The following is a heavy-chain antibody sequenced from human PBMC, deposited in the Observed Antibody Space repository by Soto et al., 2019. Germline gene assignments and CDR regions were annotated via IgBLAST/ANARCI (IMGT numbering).Heavy chain of an antibody. Sequence: GSLRLSCAASGFTFSSHWMSWVRQAPGKGLEWVANIKQDGSEKYYVDSVKGRFTISRDNAKNSLYLQMNSLRAEVTAVYYCARDPRYSSSWTDAFDIWGQGTMVTVSS. V-gene: IGHV3-7*03. CDR2: IKQDGSEK. CDR1: GFTFSSHW. D-gene: IGHD6-13*01. J-gene: IGHJ3*02. CDR3: ARDPRYSSSWTDAFDI.